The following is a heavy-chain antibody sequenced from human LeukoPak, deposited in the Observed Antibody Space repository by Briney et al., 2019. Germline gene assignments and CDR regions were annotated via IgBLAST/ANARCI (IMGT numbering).Heavy chain of an antibody. J-gene: IGHJ4*02. CDR1: GASISSYY. CDR2: IYYSGSINY. CDR3: ARRLDSSAWIDY. V-gene: IGHV4-59*08. D-gene: IGHD6-19*01. Sequence: SETLSLTCTVSGASISSYYWSWIRQPPGKGLEWIGYIYYSGSINYNYNPSLKSRVTISVDKSKNQFSLKLSSVTAADTAVYYCARRLDSSAWIDYWGRGTLVSVSS.